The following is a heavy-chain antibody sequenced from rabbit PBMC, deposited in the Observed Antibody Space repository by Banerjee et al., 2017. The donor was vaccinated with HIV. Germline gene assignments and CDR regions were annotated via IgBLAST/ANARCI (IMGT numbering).Heavy chain of an antibody. CDR1: GFDFSSYY. V-gene: IGHV1S7*01. CDR2: IYAGKGST. Sequence: QLKETGGGLVQPGGSLTLSCKASGFDFSSYYMSWVRQAPGKGLEWIGIIYAGKGSTDYASWVNGRFTISSDNAQNTVDLQMNSLTAADTATYFCARDFRSSGYFDMDLWGPGTLVTVS. D-gene: IGHD1-1*01. J-gene: IGHJ6*01. CDR3: ARDFRSSGYFDMDL.